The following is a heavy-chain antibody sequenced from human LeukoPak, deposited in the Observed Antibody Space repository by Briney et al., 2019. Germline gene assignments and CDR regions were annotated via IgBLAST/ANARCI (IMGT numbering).Heavy chain of an antibody. V-gene: IGHV4-59*01. D-gene: IGHD5-24*01. J-gene: IGHJ5*02. Sequence: PGGSLRLSCAASGFTFSNAWMSWIRQPPGKGLEWLGYIYYRGSTNYNPSLKSRFTFSVDTSKNQFSVKLSSVTAADTAVYYCARDSDTSDGYVSGWFDPWGQGTLVTVSS. CDR2: IYYRGST. CDR1: GFTFSNAW. CDR3: ARDSDTSDGYVSGWFDP.